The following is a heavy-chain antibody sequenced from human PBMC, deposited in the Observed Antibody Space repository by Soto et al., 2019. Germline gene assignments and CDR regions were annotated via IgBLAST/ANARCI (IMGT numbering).Heavy chain of an antibody. CDR1: GFTFDDYA. V-gene: IGHV3-9*01. CDR3: ARTYYGSGSYYNYFHYGMGV. Sequence: ALRLSCAASGFTFDDYAMHWVRQTPGKGLEWVSGITWNSGTIGYADSVKGRFTISRDNGKNSLYLQMNSLRPEDTALHYCARTYYGSGSYYNYFHYGMGVWGQGTTVTVSS. CDR2: ITWNSGTI. D-gene: IGHD3-10*01. J-gene: IGHJ6*02.